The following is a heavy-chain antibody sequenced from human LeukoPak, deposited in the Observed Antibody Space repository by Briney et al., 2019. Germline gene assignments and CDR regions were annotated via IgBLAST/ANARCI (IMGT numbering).Heavy chain of an antibody. CDR3: ARVIALDDYDSSGYLDY. V-gene: IGHV4-59*01. CDR2: IYYSGST. Sequence: SETLSLTCTVSGGSISSYYWSWIRRPPGKGLEWIGYIYYSGSTNYNPSLKSRVTISVDTSKNQFSLKLSSVTAADTAVYYCARVIALDDYDSSGYLDYWGQGTLVTVSS. J-gene: IGHJ4*02. D-gene: IGHD3-22*01. CDR1: GGSISSYY.